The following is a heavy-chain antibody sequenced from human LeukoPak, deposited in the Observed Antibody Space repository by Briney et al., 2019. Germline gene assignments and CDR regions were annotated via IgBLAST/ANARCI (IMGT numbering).Heavy chain of an antibody. V-gene: IGHV1-2*02. CDR3: ARGQPSIAAAGTGDY. CDR1: GYTFTTYG. CDR2: INPNSGGT. J-gene: IGHJ4*02. Sequence: GASVKVSCKASGYTFTTYGISWVRQAPGQGLEWMGWINPNSGGTNYAQKFQGRVTMTRDTSISTAYMELSRLRSDDTAVYYCARGQPSIAAAGTGDYWGQGTLVTVSS. D-gene: IGHD6-13*01.